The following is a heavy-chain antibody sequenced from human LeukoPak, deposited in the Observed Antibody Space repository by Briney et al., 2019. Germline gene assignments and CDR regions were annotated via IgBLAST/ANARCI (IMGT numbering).Heavy chain of an antibody. CDR3: AKSLGVWGSYRSDAFDI. CDR2: ISGSGGST. V-gene: IGHV3-23*01. Sequence: GGSLRLSCAASGFTFSSYAMSWVRQAPGKGLEWVSAISGSGGSTYYADSVKGRFTISRDNSKNTLYLQMNSLRAEDTAVYYCAKSLGVWGSYRSDAFDIWGQGTMVTVSS. CDR1: GFTFSSYA. J-gene: IGHJ3*02. D-gene: IGHD3-16*02.